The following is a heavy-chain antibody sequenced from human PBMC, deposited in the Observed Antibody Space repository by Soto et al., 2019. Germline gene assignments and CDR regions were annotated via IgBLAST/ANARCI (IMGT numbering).Heavy chain of an antibody. CDR3: ARTGYSSGWSEY. V-gene: IGHV5-10-1*01. CDR2: IDPSDSYT. CDR1: GYRFNNYW. J-gene: IGHJ4*02. Sequence: PGESLKISCKGSGYRFNNYWITWVRQMPGKGLEWLARIDPSDSYTNYSPSFQGHVTISADKSISTAYLQWSSLKASDTAMYYCARTGYSSGWSEYWGQGTLVTVSS. D-gene: IGHD6-19*01.